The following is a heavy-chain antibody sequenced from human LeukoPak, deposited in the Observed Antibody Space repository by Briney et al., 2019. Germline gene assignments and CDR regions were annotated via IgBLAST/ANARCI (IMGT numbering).Heavy chain of an antibody. J-gene: IGHJ3*02. CDR1: GGTFSSYA. Sequence: SVKVSCKASGGTFSSYAISWVRQAPGQGLEWMGRIIPIFGTANYAQKFQGRVTITTDESTSTAYMELSSLRSEDTAVYYCARERGVYSYGCAFDIWGQGAMVTVSS. CDR2: IIPIFGTA. D-gene: IGHD5-18*01. V-gene: IGHV1-69*05. CDR3: ARERGVYSYGCAFDI.